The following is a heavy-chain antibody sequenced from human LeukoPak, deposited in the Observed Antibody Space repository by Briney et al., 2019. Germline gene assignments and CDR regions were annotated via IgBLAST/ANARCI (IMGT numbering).Heavy chain of an antibody. D-gene: IGHD5-12*01. V-gene: IGHV4-4*07. CDR1: GGSISSYY. Sequence: SETLSLTCTVSGGSISSYYLSWIRQPAGKGLEWIGRIYTSGSTNYNPSLKSRVTMSVDTSENQFSLKLSSVTAADTAVYYCARNLRFGYDAFDYWGQGTLVTDSS. J-gene: IGHJ4*02. CDR3: ARNLRFGYDAFDY. CDR2: IYTSGST.